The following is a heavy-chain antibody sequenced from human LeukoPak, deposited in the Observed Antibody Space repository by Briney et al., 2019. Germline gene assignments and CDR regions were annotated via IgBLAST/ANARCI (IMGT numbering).Heavy chain of an antibody. D-gene: IGHD4-23*01. CDR3: AREDYGGNWYFDL. Sequence: SQTLSLTCTVSGGSISSGGYYWGWIRQPPGKGLEWIGSIYHSGSTYYMSSLKSRVTISVDTSKDQFSLKLNSVTAADTAVYYCAREDYGGNWYFDLWGRGTVVTVSS. V-gene: IGHV4-39*07. CDR2: IYHSGST. CDR1: GGSISSGGYY. J-gene: IGHJ2*01.